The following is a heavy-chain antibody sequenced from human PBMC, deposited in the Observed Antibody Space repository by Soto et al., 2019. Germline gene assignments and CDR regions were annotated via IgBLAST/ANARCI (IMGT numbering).Heavy chain of an antibody. CDR3: ARDSHSSSWYYYAMDV. CDR1: GYTFTSYG. CDR2: ISAYNGNT. Sequence: QVQLVQSGAEVKKPGASVKVSCKASGYTFTSYGMSWVRQAPGQGLEWMGWISAYNGNTNYAQKLQGRVTTTTDTSTSTAYMEVRSLGSDDTAVYYCARDSHSSSWYYYAMDVWGQGTTVTVSS. V-gene: IGHV1-18*01. J-gene: IGHJ6*02. D-gene: IGHD6-13*01.